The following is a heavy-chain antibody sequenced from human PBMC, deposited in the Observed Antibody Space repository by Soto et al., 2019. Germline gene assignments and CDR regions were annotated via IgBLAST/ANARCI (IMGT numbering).Heavy chain of an antibody. CDR3: AREYCTSESCYGSDY. CDR1: GYSFTTYG. D-gene: IGHD2-8*01. J-gene: IGHJ4*02. Sequence: ASVKVSCKAGGYSFTTYGISWVRQAPGEGLEWMGWISADSVNTKSAQKFQDRLTVTTDTSTSTAYMELGSLRSDDTAIYYCAREYCTSESCYGSDYWGQGTLVTVSS. CDR2: ISADSVNT. V-gene: IGHV1-18*01.